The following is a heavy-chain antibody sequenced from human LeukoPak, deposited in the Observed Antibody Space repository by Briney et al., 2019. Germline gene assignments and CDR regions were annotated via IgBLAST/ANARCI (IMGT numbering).Heavy chain of an antibody. CDR2: ISYDGINK. CDR1: GFTFSSYG. D-gene: IGHD6-13*01. Sequence: QSGGSLRLSCAASGFTFSSYGMHWVRQAPGKGLEWVAIISYDGINKYYADSVKVRFTISRDNSKNTLYLKMNSLRAEDTSVYDCAKMIGAEPFVYWGQRTLVTVSS. CDR3: AKMIGAEPFVY. J-gene: IGHJ4*02. V-gene: IGHV3-30*18.